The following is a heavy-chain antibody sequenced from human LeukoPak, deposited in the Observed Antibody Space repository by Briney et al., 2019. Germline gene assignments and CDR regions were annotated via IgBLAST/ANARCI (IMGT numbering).Heavy chain of an antibody. CDR3: ARSRKSPAGYHPLYFDY. CDR1: GVSISSGGYS. V-gene: IGHV4-30-2*01. CDR2: IYHSGST. J-gene: IGHJ4*02. D-gene: IGHD3-9*01. Sequence: SETLSLTCAVSGVSISSGGYSWSWIRQPPGKGLEWIGYIYHSGSTYYNPSLKSRVTISVDRSKNQFSLKLSSVTAADTAVYYCARSRKSPAGYHPLYFDYWGQGTLVTVSS.